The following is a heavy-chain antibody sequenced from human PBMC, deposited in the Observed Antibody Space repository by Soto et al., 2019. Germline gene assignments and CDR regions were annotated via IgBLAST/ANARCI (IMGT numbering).Heavy chain of an antibody. CDR3: ARKSNLGRDYYYYYGMDV. V-gene: IGHV5-10-1*01. Sequence: GESLKISWKVSGYSFTSYWISWVRQMPGKGLEWMGRIDPSDSYTNYSPSFQGHVTISADKSISTTYLQWSSLKASDTAMYYCARKSNLGRDYYYYYGMDVWGQGTTVTVSS. J-gene: IGHJ6*02. CDR2: IDPSDSYT. CDR1: GYSFTSYW.